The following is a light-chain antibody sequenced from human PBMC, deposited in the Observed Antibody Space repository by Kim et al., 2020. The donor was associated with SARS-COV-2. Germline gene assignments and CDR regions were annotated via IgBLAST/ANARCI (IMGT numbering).Light chain of an antibody. CDR2: GAS. Sequence: ASPGERPTLACRASQSLSSNLAWYQQKPGQAPRLLIYGASARAPNIPARFSGSGSGTEFTLTISSLQSEDFAVYYCQQFHNWPLYSFGQGTKLEI. CDR1: QSLSSN. V-gene: IGKV3-15*01. J-gene: IGKJ2*03. CDR3: QQFHNWPLYS.